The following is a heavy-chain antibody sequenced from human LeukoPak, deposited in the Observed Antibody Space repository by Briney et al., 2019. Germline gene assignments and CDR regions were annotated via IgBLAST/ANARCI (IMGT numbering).Heavy chain of an antibody. V-gene: IGHV3-21*05. J-gene: IGHJ4*02. D-gene: IGHD6-19*01. Sequence: PGGSLRLSCIASGFTFSSYWMSWVRQAPGKGLEWVSYISSSTTFINYADSVKGRFTISRDNAKNSLYLQMNSLRAEDTAVYYCARPQDQTVAGSDYWGQGTLVTVSS. CDR2: ISSSTTFI. CDR3: ARPQDQTVAGSDY. CDR1: GFTFSSYW.